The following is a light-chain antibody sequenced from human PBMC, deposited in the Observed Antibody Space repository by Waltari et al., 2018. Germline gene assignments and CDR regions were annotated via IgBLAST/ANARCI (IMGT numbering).Light chain of an antibody. CDR3: QQRNNWVWT. CDR1: QSVSAD. CDR2: DAS. J-gene: IGKJ1*01. Sequence: DIVLTQSPDTLSLSQGDRATLSCRASQSVSADLAWYQHKHGQAPRLLIYDASKRAAGIPARFSGSGSATEFTLTISSLEPEDFAIYYCQQRNNWVWTFGQGTKVEIK. V-gene: IGKV3-11*01.